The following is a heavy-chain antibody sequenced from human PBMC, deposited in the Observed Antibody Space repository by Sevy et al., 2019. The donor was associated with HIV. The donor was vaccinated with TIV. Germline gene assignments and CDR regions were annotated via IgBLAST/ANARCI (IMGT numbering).Heavy chain of an antibody. D-gene: IGHD3-10*02. V-gene: IGHV1-58*01. CDR1: GLPFANSA. Sequence: ASVKVSCKASGLPFANSAVQWVRQTRGQRLEWIGWIVDGRAITNYAQKFQDTVTFTRDLSTSTAYMELSSLRAEDSAVYYCAAEDTTRFGGPERVFEFWGQGTMVTVSS. CDR2: IVDGRAIT. CDR3: AAEDTTRFGGPERVFEF. J-gene: IGHJ3*01.